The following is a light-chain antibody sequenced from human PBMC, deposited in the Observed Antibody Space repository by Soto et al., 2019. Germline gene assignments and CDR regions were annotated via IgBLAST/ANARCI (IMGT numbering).Light chain of an antibody. V-gene: IGKV4-1*01. CDR3: HQYYSAPWT. J-gene: IGKJ1*01. Sequence: DIVMTQSPDSLAVSLGERATIHCKSSQSVLYSSNDKNFLTWYQQKPGQPPKLLIYWASTRESGVPDRFSGSGSGTDFTLTISGLQAEDAAVYYCHQYYSAPWTFGQGTKVEIK. CDR2: WAS. CDR1: QSVLYSSNDKNF.